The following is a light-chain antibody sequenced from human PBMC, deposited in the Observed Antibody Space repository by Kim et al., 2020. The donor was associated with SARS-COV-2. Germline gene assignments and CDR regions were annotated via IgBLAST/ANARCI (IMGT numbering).Light chain of an antibody. J-gene: IGKJ3*01. V-gene: IGKV1-27*01. CDR3: QRYNSATFT. CDR2: AAS. CDR1: QDISSY. Sequence: ASVGYRVNITCRARQDISSYLAWYQQKPCKVPTLLIYAASTLQSGAPPRFSGSGSGTDFTLTITSLLPEDVATYYCQRYNSATFTFGPGTKVDIK.